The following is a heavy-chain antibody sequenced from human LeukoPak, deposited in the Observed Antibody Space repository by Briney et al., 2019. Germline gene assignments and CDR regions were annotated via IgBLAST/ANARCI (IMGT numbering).Heavy chain of an antibody. CDR2: ISSSSSTI. CDR1: GFTFSSYS. D-gene: IGHD3-22*01. CDR3: ARDNPYYYDSSGYDAFDI. Sequence: GGSLRLSCAASGFTFSSYSMNWVRQAPGKGLEWISYISSSSSTIYCADSVKGRFTISRDNAKNSLYLQMNSLRAEDTAVYYCARDNPYYYDSSGYDAFDIWGQGTMVTVSS. J-gene: IGHJ3*02. V-gene: IGHV3-48*01.